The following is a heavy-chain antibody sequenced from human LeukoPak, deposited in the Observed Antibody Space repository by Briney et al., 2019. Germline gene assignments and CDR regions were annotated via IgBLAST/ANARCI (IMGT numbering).Heavy chain of an antibody. V-gene: IGHV4-59*01. Sequence: PSETLSLTCTVSGGSISSYYWSWIRQPPGKGLEWIGYIYYSGSTNYNPSLKSRVTISVDTSKNQFSLKLSSVTAADTAVYYCAIDSTHYYDSSGYYYYYMDVWGKGTTVTISS. D-gene: IGHD3-22*01. CDR1: GGSISSYY. J-gene: IGHJ6*03. CDR3: AIDSTHYYDSSGYYYYYMDV. CDR2: IYYSGST.